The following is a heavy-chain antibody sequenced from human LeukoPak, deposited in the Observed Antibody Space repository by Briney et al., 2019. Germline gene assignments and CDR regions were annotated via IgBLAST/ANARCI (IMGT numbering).Heavy chain of an antibody. D-gene: IGHD1-26*01. CDR1: GYTFTGYY. Sequence: GASVKVSCKASGYTFTGYYMHWVRQAPGQGLEWMGWINTNTGNPTYAQGFTGRFVFSLDTSVSTAYLQISSLKAEDTAVYYCARSRRIVGATTFDYWGQGTLVTVSS. V-gene: IGHV7-4-1*02. CDR2: INTNTGNP. CDR3: ARSRRIVGATTFDY. J-gene: IGHJ4*02.